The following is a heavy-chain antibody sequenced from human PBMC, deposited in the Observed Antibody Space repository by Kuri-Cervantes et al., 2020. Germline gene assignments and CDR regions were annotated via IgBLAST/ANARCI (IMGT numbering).Heavy chain of an antibody. D-gene: IGHD3-22*01. V-gene: IGHV4-30-4*08. CDR1: GGSISSGDYY. J-gene: IGHJ4*02. Sequence: LRLSCTVSGGSISSGDYYWSWIRQPPGKGLEWIGYIYYSGSTYYNPSLKSRVTISVDTSKNQFSLKLSSVTAADMAVYYCARVVSIVSIWSSGYFDYWGQGTLVTVSS. CDR2: IYYSGST. CDR3: ARVVSIVSIWSSGYFDY.